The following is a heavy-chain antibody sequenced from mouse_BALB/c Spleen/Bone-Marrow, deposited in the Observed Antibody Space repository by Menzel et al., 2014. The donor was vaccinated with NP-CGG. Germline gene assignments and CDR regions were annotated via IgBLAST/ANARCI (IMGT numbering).Heavy chain of an antibody. CDR2: IDPYSGGT. J-gene: IGHJ4*01. Sequence: VQLKDSGPELVKPGASVKVSCKASGYAFTNYNMFWEKQSHGKSLEWIGYIDPYSGGTNYNQKFKGKATLTVDKSSSTAYMHLNSLTSEDSAVYYCARELSRAMDYWGQGNSVTVSS. CDR1: GYAFTNYN. CDR3: ARELSRAMDY. D-gene: IGHD2-12*01. V-gene: IGHV1S135*01.